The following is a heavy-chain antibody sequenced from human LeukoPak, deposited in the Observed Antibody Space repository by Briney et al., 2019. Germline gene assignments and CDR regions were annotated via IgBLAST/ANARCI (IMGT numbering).Heavy chain of an antibody. D-gene: IGHD3-3*01. J-gene: IGHJ4*02. CDR3: ARDQSLRFLEWLFDY. V-gene: IGHV3-30-3*01. CDR2: ISYDGSNK. Sequence: GSLRLSCAASGFTFSSYAMHWVRQAPGKGLEWVAVISYDGSNKYYADSVKGRFTISRDNSKNTLYLQMNSLRAEDTAVYYCARDQSLRFLEWLFDYWGQGTLVTVSS. CDR1: GFTFSSYA.